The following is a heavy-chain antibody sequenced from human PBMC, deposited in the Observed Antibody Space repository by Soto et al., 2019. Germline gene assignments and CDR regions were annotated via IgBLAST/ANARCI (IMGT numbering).Heavy chain of an antibody. CDR3: ASYNYDDYYFDF. D-gene: IGHD5-12*01. J-gene: IGHJ4*02. CDR2: ISSSSSYI. Sequence: GGSLRLSCAASGFTFSTESMNWVRQAPGKGLEWVSSISSSSSYIYYADSMKGRFTITRDNAKNSLYLQMNSLRAEDTAVYYCASYNYDDYYFDFWGQGTLVTVSS. V-gene: IGHV3-21*01. CDR1: GFTFSTES.